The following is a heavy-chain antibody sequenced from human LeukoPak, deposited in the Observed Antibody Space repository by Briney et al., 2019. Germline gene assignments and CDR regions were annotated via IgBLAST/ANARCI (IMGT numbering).Heavy chain of an antibody. CDR2: IYYSGST. D-gene: IGHD3-10*01. J-gene: IGHJ4*02. Sequence: PSETLSLTCTVSGGSVSSSSYHWGWIRQPPGKGLEWIGSIYYSGSTYYNPSLKSRVTISVDTSKNQFSLKLSSVTAADTAVYYCARVGETYYGSGSYLEYWGQGTLVTVSS. CDR1: GGSVSSSSYH. CDR3: ARVGETYYGSGSYLEY. V-gene: IGHV4-39*07.